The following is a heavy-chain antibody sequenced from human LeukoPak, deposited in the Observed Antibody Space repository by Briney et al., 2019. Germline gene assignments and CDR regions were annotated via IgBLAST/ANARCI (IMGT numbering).Heavy chain of an antibody. V-gene: IGHV3-74*01. CDR2: INSDGSST. CDR3: ARGRYYAMDV. CDR1: GFTLSSYW. Sequence: PGGSLRLSCAASGFTLSSYWMHWVRQAPGKGLVWVSRINSDGSSTTYADSVKGRFTISRDNAKNTLHLQMNSLRAEDTAVYYCARGRYYAMDVWGQGTTVTVSS. J-gene: IGHJ6*02.